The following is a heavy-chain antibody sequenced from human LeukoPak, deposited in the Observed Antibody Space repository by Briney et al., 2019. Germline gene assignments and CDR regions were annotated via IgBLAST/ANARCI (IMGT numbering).Heavy chain of an antibody. J-gene: IGHJ4*02. V-gene: IGHV4-59*01. CDR1: GGSISSYY. CDR3: ARVRYYDILTGYYGDGYFDY. Sequence: SETLSLTCTVSGGSISSYYWSWIRQPPGKGLEWIGYIYYSRSNNYNPSLKSRVTISVDTSKNQFSLKLSSVTAADTAVYYCARVRYYDILTGYYGDGYFDYWGQGTLVTVSS. D-gene: IGHD3-9*01. CDR2: IYYSRSN.